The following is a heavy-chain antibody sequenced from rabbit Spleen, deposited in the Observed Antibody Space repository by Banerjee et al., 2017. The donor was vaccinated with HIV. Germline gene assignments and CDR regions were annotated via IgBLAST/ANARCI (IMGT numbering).Heavy chain of an antibody. D-gene: IGHD6-1*01. CDR2: IGISSGST. Sequence: QSLEESGGDLAKPGASLTLTCTASGFSFTSYYWICWVRQAPGKGLELIACIGISSGSTYYASWAKGRFTISKTSSTTVTLQMTSLTAADTATYFCARGIPYGFAGDAYPPYAMDLWGQGTLVTVS. J-gene: IGHJ3*01. CDR1: GFSFTSYYW. CDR3: ARGIPYGFAGDAYPPYAMDL. V-gene: IGHV1S40*01.